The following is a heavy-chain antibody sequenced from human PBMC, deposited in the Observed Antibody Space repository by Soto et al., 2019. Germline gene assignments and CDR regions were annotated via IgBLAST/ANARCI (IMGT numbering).Heavy chain of an antibody. Sequence: EVQLLESGGGLVQPGGSLRLSCAASGFTFSSYAMSWVRQAPGKGLEWVSAISGSGGSTYYADSVKGRFTISRDNSKNTLYLQLNSLRAEDTAVYYCAKDGLGFGELPYSDYWGQGTLVTVSS. V-gene: IGHV3-23*01. CDR1: GFTFSSYA. CDR2: ISGSGGST. D-gene: IGHD3-10*01. J-gene: IGHJ4*02. CDR3: AKDGLGFGELPYSDY.